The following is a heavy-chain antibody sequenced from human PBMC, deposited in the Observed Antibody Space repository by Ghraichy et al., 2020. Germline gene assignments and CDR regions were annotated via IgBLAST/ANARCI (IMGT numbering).Heavy chain of an antibody. V-gene: IGHV3-9*01. CDR1: GFTFDDYA. D-gene: IGHD7-27*01. CDR2: ISWNSGSI. Sequence: GGSLRLSCAASGFTFDDYAMHWVRQAPGKGLEWVSGISWNSGSIGYADSVKGRFTISRDNAKNSLYLQMNSLRAEDTALYYCAKDITLSGQSGGGMDVWGQGTTVTVSS. CDR3: AKDITLSGQSGGGMDV. J-gene: IGHJ6*02.